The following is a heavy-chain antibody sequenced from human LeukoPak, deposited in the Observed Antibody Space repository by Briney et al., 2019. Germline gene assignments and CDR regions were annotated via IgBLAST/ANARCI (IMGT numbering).Heavy chain of an antibody. Sequence: SETLSLTCTVSGGSISSSSYYWGWIRQPPGKGLEWIGRLYNNGSTNYSPSLKSRVIMSFDPSKNQFSLKLSSVTAADTAVYYCARVGRGYSGYDWPPRDFDYWGQGTLVTVSS. D-gene: IGHD5-12*01. J-gene: IGHJ4*02. CDR3: ARVGRGYSGYDWPPRDFDY. V-gene: IGHV4-39*07. CDR1: GGSISSSSYY. CDR2: LYNNGST.